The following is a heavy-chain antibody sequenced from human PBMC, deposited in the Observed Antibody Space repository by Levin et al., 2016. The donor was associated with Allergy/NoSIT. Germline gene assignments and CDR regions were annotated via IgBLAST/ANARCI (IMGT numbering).Heavy chain of an antibody. J-gene: IGHJ5*02. V-gene: IGHV2-70*11. CDR2: IDWDDDK. D-gene: IGHD3-22*01. Sequence: PGKALEWLARIDWDDDKYYSTSLKTRLTISKDTSKNQVVLTMTNMDPVDTATYYCARTRYYYDSRRAVGGWFDPWGQGTLVTVSS. CDR3: ARTRYYYDSRRAVGGWFDP.